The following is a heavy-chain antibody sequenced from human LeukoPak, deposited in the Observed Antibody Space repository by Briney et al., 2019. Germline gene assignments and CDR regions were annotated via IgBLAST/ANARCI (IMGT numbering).Heavy chain of an antibody. J-gene: IGHJ4*02. V-gene: IGHV3-64*02. D-gene: IGHD3-3*01. CDR2: IVSNGGNT. CDR3: ARGGYYAASDI. CDR1: GLTFSSHA. Sequence: PGGSLRLSCAASGLTFSSHAMRWVRQAPGEGLEYVSSIVSNGGNTYYADSVRGRFTISRDNSKDTVYLQMGSLRPEDTAVYYCARGGYYAASDIWGQGALVTVSS.